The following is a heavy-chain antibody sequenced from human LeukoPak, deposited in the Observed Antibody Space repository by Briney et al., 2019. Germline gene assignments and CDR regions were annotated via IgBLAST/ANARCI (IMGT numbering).Heavy chain of an antibody. D-gene: IGHD4-11*01. Sequence: GGSLRLSCTASGFTFSSYAMNWVRQAPGKGLEWVSGMGAGGTFTYCADSMKGRFTHSKDNSRYTMYLQMSRLRADDTAVDYCAKDLDYTTYGYYFDYGGQGTVVTVSS. CDR3: AKDLDYTTYGYYFDY. CDR1: GFTFSSYA. CDR2: MGAGGTFT. V-gene: IGHV3-23*01. J-gene: IGHJ4*02.